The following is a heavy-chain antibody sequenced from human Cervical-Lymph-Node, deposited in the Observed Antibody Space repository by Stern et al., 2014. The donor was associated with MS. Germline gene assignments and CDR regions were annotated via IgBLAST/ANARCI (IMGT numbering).Heavy chain of an antibody. CDR3: ARDRDDSSGYYGSFDY. CDR1: GGTFSSYT. Sequence: DQLVESGAEVKKPGSSVKVSCKASGGTFSSYTISWVRQAPGQGLEWMGRIIPILGIANYAQKFQGRVTITADKSTSTAYMELSSLRSEDTAVYYCARDRDDSSGYYGSFDYWGQGTLVTVSS. CDR2: IIPILGIA. V-gene: IGHV1-69*04. J-gene: IGHJ4*02. D-gene: IGHD3-22*01.